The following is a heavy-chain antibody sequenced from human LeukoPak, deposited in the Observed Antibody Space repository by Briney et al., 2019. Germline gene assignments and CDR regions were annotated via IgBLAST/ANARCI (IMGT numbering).Heavy chain of an antibody. V-gene: IGHV3-9*01. Sequence: PGGSLRLSCAASGFTFHHYAIHWVRQLPGKGLEWVSGIGWNSASIGYADSVRGRFTISRDNAKNSVYLQMNSLRAEDTALYYCAKDKAPLYSGYDWDLDFWGQGTLVTVSS. D-gene: IGHD5-12*01. J-gene: IGHJ4*02. CDR1: GFTFHHYA. CDR2: IGWNSASI. CDR3: AKDKAPLYSGYDWDLDF.